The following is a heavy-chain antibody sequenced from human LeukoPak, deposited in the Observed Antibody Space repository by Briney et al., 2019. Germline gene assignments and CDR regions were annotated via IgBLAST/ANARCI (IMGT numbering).Heavy chain of an antibody. CDR2: IYSSGSP. Sequence: PSETLSLIHSVSGRHNNSVLGRETRQPPGKGLEWIGFIYSSGSPTYNPSLESRVTISVDTSKNQFSLKLTSVTAADSAVYYCARRLWSGPFDYWGQGTLVTVFS. V-gene: IGHV4-4*09. D-gene: IGHD3-3*01. CDR1: GRHNNSVL. CDR3: ARRLWSGPFDY. J-gene: IGHJ4*02.